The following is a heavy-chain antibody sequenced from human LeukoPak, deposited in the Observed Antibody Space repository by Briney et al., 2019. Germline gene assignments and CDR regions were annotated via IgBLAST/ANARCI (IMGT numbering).Heavy chain of an antibody. D-gene: IGHD3-22*01. J-gene: IGHJ5*02. CDR2: RYYSGST. CDR3: ARAGYYYDSKRIFDP. V-gene: IGHV4-39*01. Sequence: SEALLLTFSVSGGSISSSTFYWGWIRQPPGKGLERIGSRYYSGSTYFNPSLNHRVTLSVDPCKNQASLQLSSVTAADTAVYYCARAGYYYDSKRIFDPWGQGTLVTVSS. CDR1: GGSISSSTFY.